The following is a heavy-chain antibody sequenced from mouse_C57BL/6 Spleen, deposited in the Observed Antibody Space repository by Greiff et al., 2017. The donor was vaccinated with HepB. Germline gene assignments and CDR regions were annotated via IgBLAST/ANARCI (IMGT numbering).Heavy chain of an antibody. CDR3: ARSILRYFDY. J-gene: IGHJ2*01. CDR1: GYAFTNYL. Sequence: VKLQESGAELVRPGTSVKVSCKASGYAFTNYLIEWVKQRPGQGLEWIGVINPGSGGTNYNEKFKGKATLTADKSSSTAYMQLSSLTSEDSAVYFCARSILRYFDYWGQGTTLTVSS. CDR2: INPGSGGT. V-gene: IGHV1-54*01. D-gene: IGHD1-1*01.